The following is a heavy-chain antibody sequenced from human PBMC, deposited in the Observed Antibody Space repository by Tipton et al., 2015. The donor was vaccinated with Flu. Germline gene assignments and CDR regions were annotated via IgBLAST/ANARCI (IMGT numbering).Heavy chain of an antibody. CDR2: VKSRKDGGTT. Sequence: SLRLSCAASGFNFKNAWMTWVRQAPGKGLEWVGRVKSRKDGGTTDYAAAVRDSFTISRDDSKGTVTLQMISLKIEDTAVYYCTAGYGTSDCDFWGHGTLVTVSS. D-gene: IGHD5-12*01. CDR3: TAGYGTSDCDF. J-gene: IGHJ4*01. V-gene: IGHV3-15*05. CDR1: GFNFKNAW.